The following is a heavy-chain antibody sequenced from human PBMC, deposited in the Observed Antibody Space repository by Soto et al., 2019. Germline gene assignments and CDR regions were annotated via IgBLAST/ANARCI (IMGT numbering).Heavy chain of an antibody. D-gene: IGHD5-12*01. Sequence: QVQLQESGPRLVKPSETLSLTCTVSGASISSYYWSWIRQLPGKALEWIGYIYYSGNTNYNPSLKGRVTTSVGTSTTHCSLKLSSVTAAVTAVYYCAIGRPRDGYNSGHSDFDLGGQGTMVTVSS. V-gene: IGHV4-59*01. CDR1: GASISSYY. CDR3: AIGRPRDGYNSGHSDFDL. J-gene: IGHJ3*01. CDR2: IYYSGNT.